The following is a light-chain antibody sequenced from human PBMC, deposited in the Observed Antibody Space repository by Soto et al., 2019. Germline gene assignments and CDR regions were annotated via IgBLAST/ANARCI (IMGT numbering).Light chain of an antibody. J-gene: IGLJ2*01. CDR2: DVS. Sequence: QSALTQPASVSGSPGQSITISCTGTSSDVGGYNYVSLYQQHPGKAPKLMIYDVSNRPSGVSNRFSGSKSGNTASLTISGLQAEDEADYSCSSYTGSSTFVVFGGGTKLTVL. CDR1: SSDVGGYNY. CDR3: SSYTGSSTFVV. V-gene: IGLV2-14*01.